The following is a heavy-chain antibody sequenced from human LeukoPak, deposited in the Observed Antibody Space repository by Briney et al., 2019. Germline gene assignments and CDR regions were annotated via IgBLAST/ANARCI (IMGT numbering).Heavy chain of an antibody. J-gene: IGHJ1*01. CDR3: ARDRTTVTPGAGFQH. D-gene: IGHD4-17*01. CDR1: GFTFSSYW. CDR2: IWYDGSNK. Sequence: PGGSLRLSCAASGFTFSSYWMSWVRQAPGKGLEWVAVIWYDGSNKYYADSVKGRFTISRDNSKNTLYLQMNSLRAEDTAVYYCARDRTTVTPGAGFQHWGQGTLVTVSS. V-gene: IGHV3-33*08.